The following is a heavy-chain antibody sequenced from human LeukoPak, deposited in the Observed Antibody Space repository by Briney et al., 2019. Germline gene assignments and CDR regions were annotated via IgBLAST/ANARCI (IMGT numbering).Heavy chain of an antibody. CDR2: ISYDGSNK. D-gene: IGHD3-22*01. CDR1: GFTFSSYG. V-gene: IGHV3-30*03. CDR3: ARSTTYYYDSSALRGAFDI. J-gene: IGHJ3*02. Sequence: GGSLRLSCAASGFTFSSYGMHWVRQAPGKGLEWVAVISYDGSNKYYADSVKGRFTISRDNSKNTLYLQMNSLRAEDTAVYYCARSTTYYYDSSALRGAFDIWGQGTMVTVSS.